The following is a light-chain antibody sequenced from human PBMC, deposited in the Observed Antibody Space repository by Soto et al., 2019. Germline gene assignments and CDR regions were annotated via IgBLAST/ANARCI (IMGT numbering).Light chain of an antibody. CDR1: SPNIGAGYD. CDR3: QSYDSSLSGYV. CDR2: GNS. V-gene: IGLV1-40*01. J-gene: IGLJ1*01. Sequence: QSVLTQPPSVSGAPGQRVTISCTGSSPNIGAGYDVHWYQQLPGTAPNLLIYGNSNRPYGGRDRFSGSKSGTSASLAITGLQAEDEADYYCQSYDSSLSGYVFGTGTKLTVL.